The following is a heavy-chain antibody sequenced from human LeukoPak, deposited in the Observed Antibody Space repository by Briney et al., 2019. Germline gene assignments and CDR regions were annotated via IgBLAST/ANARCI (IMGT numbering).Heavy chain of an antibody. V-gene: IGHV4-39*01. J-gene: IGHJ4*02. CDR3: ARHPAQITIFGVVTESLFDY. CDR1: GGSISSSSYY. D-gene: IGHD3-3*01. CDR2: IYYSGST. Sequence: SETQSLTCTVSGGSISSSSYYWGWIRQPPGKGLEWIGSIYYSGSTYYNPPLKSRVTISVDTSKNQFSLKLSSVTAADTAVYYCARHPAQITIFGVVTESLFDYWGQGTLVTVSS.